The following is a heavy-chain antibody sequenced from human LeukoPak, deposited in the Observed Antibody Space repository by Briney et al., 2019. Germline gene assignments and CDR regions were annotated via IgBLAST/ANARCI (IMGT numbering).Heavy chain of an antibody. D-gene: IGHD2-2*01. J-gene: IGHJ6*02. CDR3: ARGVGLGYCSSTSCYYYGMDV. Sequence: SETLSLTCAVYGGSFSGYYWSWIRQPPGKGLEWIGEINHSGSTNYNPSLKSRVTISVDTSKNQFSLKLSSVTAADTAVYYCARGVGLGYCSSTSCYYYGMDVWGQGTTVTVSS. CDR1: GGSFSGYY. V-gene: IGHV4-34*01. CDR2: INHSGST.